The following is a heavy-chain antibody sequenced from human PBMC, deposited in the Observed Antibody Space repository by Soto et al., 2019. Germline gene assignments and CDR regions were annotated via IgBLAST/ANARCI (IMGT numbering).Heavy chain of an antibody. Sequence: PSETLSLTCTVSGGSISSYYCSWIRQPPGKGLEWIGYIYYSGSTNYNPSLKSRVTISVDTSKNQFSLKLSSVTAADTAVYYCARYKSNYYYGMDVWGQGTTVTVSS. J-gene: IGHJ6*02. D-gene: IGHD1-20*01. CDR3: ARYKSNYYYGMDV. CDR1: GGSISSYY. CDR2: IYYSGST. V-gene: IGHV4-59*01.